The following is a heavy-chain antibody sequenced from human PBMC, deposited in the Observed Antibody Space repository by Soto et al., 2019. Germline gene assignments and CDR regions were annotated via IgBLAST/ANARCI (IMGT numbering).Heavy chain of an antibody. Sequence: ASVKVSCKASGYTFTNYGISWVRQAPGQGLEWMVWINTYNTNTNYAQKYQGRVSMTSDTSTTTAYMELRSLRSDDTAVYYCARAHDYNDWGQGTLVTVSS. J-gene: IGHJ4*02. V-gene: IGHV1-18*04. CDR3: ARAHDYND. CDR2: INTYNTNT. D-gene: IGHD4-4*01. CDR1: GYTFTNYG.